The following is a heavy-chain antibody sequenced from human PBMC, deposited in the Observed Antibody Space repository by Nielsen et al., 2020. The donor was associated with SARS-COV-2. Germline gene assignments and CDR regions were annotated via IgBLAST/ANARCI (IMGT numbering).Heavy chain of an antibody. J-gene: IGHJ6*03. CDR1: GYTFTSFD. CDR2: ISGYNGDT. CDR3: ARPITNNYYYYYMDV. V-gene: IGHV1-18*01. Sequence: ASVKVSCKASGYTFTSFDINWVRQATGHGLEWMGWISGYNGDTNYAQKFQGRVTMTIDTSTSTAYMELRSLRSDDTAVYYCARPITNNYYYYYMDVWGKGTTVTVSS.